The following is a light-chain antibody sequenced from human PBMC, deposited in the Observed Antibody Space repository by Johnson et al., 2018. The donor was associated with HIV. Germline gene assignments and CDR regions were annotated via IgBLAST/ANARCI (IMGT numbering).Light chain of an antibody. Sequence: HSVLTQPPSVSAAPGQKVTISCSGSSSNIGNNYVSWYQQLPGTAPKLLIYDSYKRPSGIPDRFSASKSGTSATLDITGLQTGDEADYYCGTWDSSLGAHYVFGSGTEVTVL. CDR3: GTWDSSLGAHYV. J-gene: IGLJ1*01. CDR1: SSNIGNNY. V-gene: IGLV1-51*01. CDR2: DSY.